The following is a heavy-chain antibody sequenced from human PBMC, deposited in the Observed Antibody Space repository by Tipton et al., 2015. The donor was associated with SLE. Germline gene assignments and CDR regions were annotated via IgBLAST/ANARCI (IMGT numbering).Heavy chain of an antibody. J-gene: IGHJ4*02. CDR3: ARRRFQSASDY. CDR2: IYTTGNT. V-gene: IGHV4-4*07. Sequence: TLSLTCTVSGGSINSYYWSWIRQPAGKGLEWIGRIYTTGNTNYNPSLKSRVTMSVDTSMNQFSLKLNSVTAADTAVYYCARRRFQSASDYWGQGTLVSVSS. D-gene: IGHD2-21*01. CDR1: GGSINSYY.